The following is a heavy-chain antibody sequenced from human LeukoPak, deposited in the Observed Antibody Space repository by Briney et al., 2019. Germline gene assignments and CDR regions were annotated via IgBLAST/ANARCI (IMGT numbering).Heavy chain of an antibody. J-gene: IGHJ4*02. CDR1: GGSFSGYY. V-gene: IGHV4-34*01. CDR3: AREGSSGYSYGFGSWIFDY. CDR2: INHSGST. Sequence: SETLSLTCAVYGGSFSGYYWSWIRQPPGKGLEWIGEINHSGSTNYNPSLKSRVTISVDKSKNQFSLKLSSVTAADTAVYYCAREGSSGYSYGFGSWIFDYWGQGTLVTVSS. D-gene: IGHD5-18*01.